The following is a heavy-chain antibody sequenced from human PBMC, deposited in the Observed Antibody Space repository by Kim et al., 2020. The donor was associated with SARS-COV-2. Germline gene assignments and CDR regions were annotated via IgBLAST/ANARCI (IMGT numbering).Heavy chain of an antibody. CDR3: ATNPDTAMVDAFDI. D-gene: IGHD5-18*01. Sequence: AQKVQGRVTMTRDTSISTAYMELSRLRSDDTAVYYCATNPDTAMVDAFDIWGQGTMVTVSS. J-gene: IGHJ3*02. V-gene: IGHV1-2*02.